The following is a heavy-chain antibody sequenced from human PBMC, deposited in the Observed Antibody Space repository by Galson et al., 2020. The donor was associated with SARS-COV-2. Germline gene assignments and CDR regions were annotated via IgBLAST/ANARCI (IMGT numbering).Heavy chain of an antibody. J-gene: IGHJ4*02. Sequence: SETLSLTCAVYGGSFSRYSWNWIRQPPGKGLEWIGEISHSGSANYNPSLKSRLIISLDTSNNQFSLSLSPVTAADTAVYYCARGATWERYSGGWYHFDSWGPGTRVTVSS. D-gene: IGHD6-19*01. V-gene: IGHV4-34*01. CDR2: ISHSGSA. CDR1: GGSFSRYS. CDR3: ARGATWERYSGGWYHFDS.